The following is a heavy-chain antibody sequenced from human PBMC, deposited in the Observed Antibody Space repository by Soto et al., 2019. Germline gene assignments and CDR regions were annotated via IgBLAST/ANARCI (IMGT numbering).Heavy chain of an antibody. D-gene: IGHD3-22*01. CDR2: IDPSDSQT. CDR1: GYSFAGYW. J-gene: IGHJ4*02. CDR3: ARQIYDSDTGPNFQYSFDS. Sequence: GEYLKISCKGSGYSFAGYWITWVRQKPGKGLEWMGRIDPSDSQTYYSPSFRGHVTISVTKSITTVFLQWSSLRASDTAMYYCARQIYDSDTGPNFQYSFDSWGQGIPVTVSS. V-gene: IGHV5-10-1*01.